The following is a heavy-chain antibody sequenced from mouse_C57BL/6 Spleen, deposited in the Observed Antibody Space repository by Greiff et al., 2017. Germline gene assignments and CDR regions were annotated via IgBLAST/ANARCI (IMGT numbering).Heavy chain of an antibody. Sequence: VQLQQSGPELVKPGASVTISCKASGYSFTGYYMNWVKQSPEKSLEWIGEINPSTGGTTYNQKFKAKATLTVDKSSSTAYMQLKSLTSEDSAVYYCARGPTVVATRWYFDVWGTGTTVTVSS. J-gene: IGHJ1*03. V-gene: IGHV1-42*01. D-gene: IGHD1-1*01. CDR1: GYSFTGYY. CDR2: INPSTGGT. CDR3: ARGPTVVATRWYFDV.